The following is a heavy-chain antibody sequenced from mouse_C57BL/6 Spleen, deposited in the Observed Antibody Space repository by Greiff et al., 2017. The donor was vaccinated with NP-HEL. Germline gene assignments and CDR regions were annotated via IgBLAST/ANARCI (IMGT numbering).Heavy chain of an antibody. Sequence: EVHLVESGGGLVQPGGSLKLSCAASGFTFSDYGMAWVRQAPRKGPEWVAFISNLAYSIYYADTVTGRFTISRENAKNTLYLEMSSLRSEDTAMYYCARLLYYDYGWFAYWGQGTLVTVSA. CDR1: GFTFSDYG. CDR3: ARLLYYDYGWFAY. D-gene: IGHD2-4*01. V-gene: IGHV5-15*01. CDR2: ISNLAYSI. J-gene: IGHJ3*01.